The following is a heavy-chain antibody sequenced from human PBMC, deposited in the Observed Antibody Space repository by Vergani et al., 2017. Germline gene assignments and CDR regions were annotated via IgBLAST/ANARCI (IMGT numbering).Heavy chain of an antibody. V-gene: IGHV4-34*01. D-gene: IGHD5-18*01. Sequence: QVQLQESGAGLLKPSETLSLTCAVYGGSFSGYYWSWIRQPPGKGLEWIGEINHSGSTNYNPSLKSRVTISVDTSKNQFSLKLSSVNAADTAVYYCARGYSYGYWGQGTLVTVSA. CDR1: GGSFSGYY. J-gene: IGHJ4*02. CDR3: ARGYSYGY. CDR2: INHSGST.